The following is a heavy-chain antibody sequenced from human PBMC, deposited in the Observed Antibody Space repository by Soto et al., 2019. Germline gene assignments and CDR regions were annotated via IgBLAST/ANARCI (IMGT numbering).Heavy chain of an antibody. CDR3: ARGTRGYSSGWYDY. D-gene: IGHD6-19*01. CDR2: INHSGST. CDR1: GGSFSGYY. J-gene: IGHJ4*02. V-gene: IGHV4-34*01. Sequence: QVQLQQWGAGLLKPSETLSLTCAVHGGSFSGYYWSWIRQPPGKGLEWIGEINHSGSTNYNPSLKSRVTISVDTSKNQFSLKLSSVTAADTAVYYCARGTRGYSSGWYDYWGQGTLVTVSS.